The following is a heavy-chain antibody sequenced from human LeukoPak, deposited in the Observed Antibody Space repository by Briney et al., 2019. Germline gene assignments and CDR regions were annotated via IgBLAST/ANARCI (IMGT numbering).Heavy chain of an antibody. V-gene: IGHV1-46*01. J-gene: IGHJ4*02. CDR2: IYPRDGST. Sequence: ASVTASCTASGYTFTSNYIHWVRQAPGQGLEWMGMIYPRDGSTSYAQKFQGRVTVTRDTSTSTVHMELSGLRSEDTAVYCCARDQEGFDYWGQGTLVTVSS. CDR3: ARDQEGFDY. CDR1: GYTFTSNY.